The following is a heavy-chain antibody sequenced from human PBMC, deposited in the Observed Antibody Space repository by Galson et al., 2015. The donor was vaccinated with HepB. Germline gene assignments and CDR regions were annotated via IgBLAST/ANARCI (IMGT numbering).Heavy chain of an antibody. D-gene: IGHD3-22*01. V-gene: IGHV3-23*01. CDR3: ARDDSSWWFDP. CDR2: ISGSGGGT. Sequence: SLRLSCAASGFTFSSCAMSWVRQAPGKGLEWVSAISGSGGGTYYADSVKGRFTISRDNSKNTMYLQMNSLRADDTAVYYCARDDSSWWFDPWGQGTLVTVSS. J-gene: IGHJ5*02. CDR1: GFTFSSCA.